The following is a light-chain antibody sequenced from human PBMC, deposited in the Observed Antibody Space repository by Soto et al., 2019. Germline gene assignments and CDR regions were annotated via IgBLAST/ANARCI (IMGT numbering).Light chain of an antibody. CDR1: SSNIGSNY. V-gene: IGLV1-47*02. CDR3: ATWDDTLRSWV. Sequence: QSVLTQPPSASGTPGQRVTISCSGSSSNIGSNYVYWYQQLPGTAPKLLIYSNNQRPSGVPDRFSGSKSGTSASLTISGLHSDDEADYPCATWDDTLRSWVFGGGTKLTVL. CDR2: SNN. J-gene: IGLJ3*02.